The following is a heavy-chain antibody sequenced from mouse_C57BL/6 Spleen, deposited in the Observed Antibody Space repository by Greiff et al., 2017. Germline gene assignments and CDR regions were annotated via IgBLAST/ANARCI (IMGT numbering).Heavy chain of an antibody. Sequence: VKVVESGPGLVQPSQSLSITCTVSGFSLTSYGVHWVRQSPGKGLEWLGVIWRGGSTDYNAAFMSRLSITKDNSKSQVFFKMNSLQADDTAIYYCAKNGDYGSSPRMDAMDYWGQGTSVTVSS. CDR1: GFSLTSYG. D-gene: IGHD1-1*01. J-gene: IGHJ4*01. CDR2: IWRGGST. V-gene: IGHV2-5*01. CDR3: AKNGDYGSSPRMDAMDY.